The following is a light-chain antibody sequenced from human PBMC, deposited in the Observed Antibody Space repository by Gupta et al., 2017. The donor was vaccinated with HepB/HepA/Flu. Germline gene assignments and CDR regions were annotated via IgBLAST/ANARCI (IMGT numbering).Light chain of an antibody. CDR3: AAWHDSVDAPV. J-gene: IGLJ2*01. CDR2: HND. CDR1: TSNIGVNT. Sequence: QSVLTQPPSASGTPVQRVTIPCSGSTSNIGVNTVNWYQHLPGSAPKLLYHNDQRPSGVPDRFSASKSGTSASLAISGLQSGDEANYYCAAWHDSVDAPVFGGGTKLTVL. V-gene: IGLV1-44*01.